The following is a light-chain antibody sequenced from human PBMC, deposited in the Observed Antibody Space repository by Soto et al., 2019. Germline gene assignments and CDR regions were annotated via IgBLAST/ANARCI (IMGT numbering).Light chain of an antibody. CDR2: GAS. CDR3: QQYNNWPPIT. CDR1: QSVSSN. J-gene: IGKJ5*01. V-gene: IGKV3D-15*01. Sequence: DIVMTQSPATLSVSPGERATLSCRASQSVSSNLAWYQQKPGQAPRLLIYGASTRATGIPARFSGSGSGTELPLTISSLQSEDFAVYSCQQYNNWPPITFGQGTRLQIK.